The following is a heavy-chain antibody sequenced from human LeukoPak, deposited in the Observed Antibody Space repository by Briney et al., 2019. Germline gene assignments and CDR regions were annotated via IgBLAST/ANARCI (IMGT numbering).Heavy chain of an antibody. CDR1: GFTFSGSA. Sequence: GGSLRLSCAASGFTFSGSAMHWVRQASGKGLEWVGRIRNKANSYATEYAASVQGRFTISRDDSKNTAYLQMNSLKTEDTPVYYCTGGRYYDSSAYVFWGQGTLVTVSS. CDR3: TGGRYYDSSAYVF. CDR2: IRNKANSYAT. V-gene: IGHV3-73*01. J-gene: IGHJ4*02. D-gene: IGHD3-22*01.